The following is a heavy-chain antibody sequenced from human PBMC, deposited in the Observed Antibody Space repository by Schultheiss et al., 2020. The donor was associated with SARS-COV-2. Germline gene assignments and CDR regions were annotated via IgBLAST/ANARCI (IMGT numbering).Heavy chain of an antibody. D-gene: IGHD2-15*01. CDR2: IYYSGST. CDR3: ARSGLAGVAATDY. Sequence: SETLSLTCTVSGGSVSSGSYYWSWIRQPPGKGLEWIGYIYYSGSTNYNPSLKSRVTISVDTSKNQFSLKLSSVTAADTAVYYCARSGLAGVAATDYWGQGTRVTVSS. J-gene: IGHJ4*02. CDR1: GGSVSSGSYY. V-gene: IGHV4-61*01.